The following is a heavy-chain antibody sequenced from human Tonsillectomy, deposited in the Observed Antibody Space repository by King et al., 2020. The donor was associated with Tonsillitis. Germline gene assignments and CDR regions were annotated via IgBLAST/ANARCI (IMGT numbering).Heavy chain of an antibody. CDR1: GASISSSIYY. J-gene: IGHJ5*02. V-gene: IGHV4-61*02. CDR3: AREYYDFSFDP. Sequence: QLQESGPGLVKPSQTLSLTCTVSGASISSSIYYWTWIRQPAGKGLEWIGRIYTSGSTNYNPSLKSRVTISVDTSKNQFSLKLSSVTAADTAVYYCAREYYDFSFDPGGQGTLVTVSS. CDR2: IYTSGST. D-gene: IGHD3-3*01.